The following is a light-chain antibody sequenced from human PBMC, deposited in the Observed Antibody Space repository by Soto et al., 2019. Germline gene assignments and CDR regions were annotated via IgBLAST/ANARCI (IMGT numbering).Light chain of an antibody. V-gene: IGKV1-39*01. CDR1: QSISSY. CDR2: DAS. CDR3: QQRYKPRPLT. J-gene: IGKJ4*01. Sequence: EIQLTQSPSSLSASLGERVTITCRASQSISSYLDWYQQKPGQAPKLLIYDASSLHTGVPARFSGSGSGTDFTLTISSLQPEDFATYYCQQRYKPRPLTFGGGTRVEIK.